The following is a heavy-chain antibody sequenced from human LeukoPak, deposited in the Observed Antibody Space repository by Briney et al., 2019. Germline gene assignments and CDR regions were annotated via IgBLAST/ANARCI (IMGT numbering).Heavy chain of an antibody. CDR1: GFTFTDYY. Sequence: PRVSLRLSCATSGFTFTDYYMSWIRQAPGKGLEWVSYISVSGTTIYYADSVEGRFTISRDNAKNSLHLQMNSLRAEDTAVYYCVRRGSFDLWGQGTLVTVSS. V-gene: IGHV3-11*04. CDR3: VRRGSFDL. D-gene: IGHD2-15*01. CDR2: ISVSGTTI. J-gene: IGHJ4*02.